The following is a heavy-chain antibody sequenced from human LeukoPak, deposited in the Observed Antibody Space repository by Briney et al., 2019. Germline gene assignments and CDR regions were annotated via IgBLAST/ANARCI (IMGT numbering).Heavy chain of an antibody. CDR2: IDRDGSRI. CDR1: GFTFSSYW. Sequence: GGSLRLSCAVSGFTFSSYWMHWVRQAPGKGLVWVSRIDRDGSRINYADSVKGRSTISKDNAKNTVYLQMNNLRAEDTAVYYCVSFYETYWGRGTLVTVSS. CDR3: VSFYETY. D-gene: IGHD2-2*01. V-gene: IGHV3-74*01. J-gene: IGHJ4*02.